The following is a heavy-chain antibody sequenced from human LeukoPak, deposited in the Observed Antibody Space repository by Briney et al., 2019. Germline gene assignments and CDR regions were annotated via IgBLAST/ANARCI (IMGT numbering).Heavy chain of an antibody. J-gene: IGHJ4*02. D-gene: IGHD3-22*01. CDR3: AAMIGYFDY. CDR1: GGSINSYY. Sequence: SETLSLTCTVSGGSINSYYWSWIRQPPGKGLEWIGYIYYSGSTNYNPSLKSRVSISRDTSKNQFSLKLNSVTAADTAIYYCAAMIGYFDYWGQGILVTVSS. V-gene: IGHV4-59*08. CDR2: IYYSGST.